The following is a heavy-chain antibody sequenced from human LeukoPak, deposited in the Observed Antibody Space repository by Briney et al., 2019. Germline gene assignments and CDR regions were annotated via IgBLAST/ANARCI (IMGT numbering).Heavy chain of an antibody. Sequence: GGSLRLSCAASGFTFSIYNMNWVRQAPGKGLEWVSSISSSSSYIYYADSVKGRFTISGDNAKTSLYLQMNSLRAEDTAVYYCARLTTTVTTPFDYWGQGTLVTVSS. CDR2: ISSSSSYI. CDR1: GFTFSIYN. CDR3: ARLTTTVTTPFDY. D-gene: IGHD4-17*01. V-gene: IGHV3-21*01. J-gene: IGHJ4*02.